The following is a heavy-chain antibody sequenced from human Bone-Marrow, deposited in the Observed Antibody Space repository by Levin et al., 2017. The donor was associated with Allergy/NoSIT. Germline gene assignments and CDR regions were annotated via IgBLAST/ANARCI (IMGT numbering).Heavy chain of an antibody. J-gene: IGHJ6*03. CDR3: ARGGEGFCTGGICDHYYYYMDV. Sequence: SQTLSLTCSVSGGSISISGFYWSWIRQHPGKGPEWIGYIYYSGSTFYNPSLKSRVTISADMSKNEFSLKLTSVTAADSAVYYCARGGEGFCTGGICDHYYYYMDVWGTGTTVSVSS. D-gene: IGHD2-8*02. CDR2: IYYSGST. CDR1: GGSISISGFY. V-gene: IGHV4-31*03.